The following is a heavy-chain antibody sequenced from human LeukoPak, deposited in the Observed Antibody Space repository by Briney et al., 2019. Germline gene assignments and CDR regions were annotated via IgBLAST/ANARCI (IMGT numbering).Heavy chain of an antibody. D-gene: IGHD3-10*01. CDR3: ARGTMVRGVIEAVDY. CDR2: IIPIFGTA. V-gene: IGHV1-69*13. CDR1: GGTFSSYA. Sequence: SVKVSCKASGGTFSSYAISWVRQAPGQGLGWMGGIIPIFGTANYAQKFQGRVTITADESTSTAYMELSSLRSEDTAVYYCARGTMVRGVIEAVDYWGQGTLVTVSS. J-gene: IGHJ4*02.